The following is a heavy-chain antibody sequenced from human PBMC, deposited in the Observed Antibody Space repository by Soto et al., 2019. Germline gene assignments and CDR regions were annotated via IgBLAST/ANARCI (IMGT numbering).Heavy chain of an antibody. CDR2: IWYDGSNK. V-gene: IGHV3-33*01. J-gene: IGHJ3*02. CDR3: GREGRVYAFDI. Sequence: QVQLVESGGGVVQPGRSLRLSCAASGFTFSSYGMHWVRQAPGKGLEWVAVIWYDGSNKYYADSVKGRFTISRDNSKNTLYLQMNSLRGEDMAVYYCGREGRVYAFDIWGQGTMVTVSS. CDR1: GFTFSSYG.